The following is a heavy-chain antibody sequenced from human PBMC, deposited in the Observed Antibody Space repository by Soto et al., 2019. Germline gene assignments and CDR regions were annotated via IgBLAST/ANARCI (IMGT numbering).Heavy chain of an antibody. Sequence: QVQLQQWGAGPLRPLETLSLTCGVSGGSFSGYYWAWIRQSPGKGLEWIGEINDRGSINYNPSLKCRVSISVDTAKNHYSLILRSVTAAVTAVYYCARECHDILTGPPWVWYFDLWGRGTLVTVSS. V-gene: IGHV4-34*01. CDR3: ARECHDILTGPPWVWYFDL. CDR1: GGSFSGYY. J-gene: IGHJ2*01. CDR2: INDRGSI. D-gene: IGHD3-9*01.